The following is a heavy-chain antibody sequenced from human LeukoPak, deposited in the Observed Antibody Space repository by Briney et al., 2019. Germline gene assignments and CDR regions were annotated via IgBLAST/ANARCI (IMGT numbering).Heavy chain of an antibody. CDR2: IYYSGST. CDR3: ARGWNRIAVSPFDP. V-gene: IGHV4-31*03. D-gene: IGHD6-19*01. J-gene: IGHJ5*02. CDR1: GGSISSSSYY. Sequence: SETLSLTCTVSGGSISSSSYYWGWIRQHPGKGLEWIGYIYYSGSTYYNPSLKSRVTISVDTSKNQFSLKLSSVTAADTAVYYCARGWNRIAVSPFDPWGQGTLVTVSS.